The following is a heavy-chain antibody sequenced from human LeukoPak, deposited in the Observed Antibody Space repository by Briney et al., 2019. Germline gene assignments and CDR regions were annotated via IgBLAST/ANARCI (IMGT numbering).Heavy chain of an antibody. V-gene: IGHV3-30*18. Sequence: PGGSLRLSCAASGFTFSSYEMNWVRQAPGKGLEWVAVISYDGNEKYFGDSVKGRFTISRDNSKNTLYLQMNSLRAEDTAVYYCAKDRSGRESGNQRGDYWGQGTLVTVSS. CDR1: GFTFSSYE. J-gene: IGHJ4*02. D-gene: IGHD1-14*01. CDR3: AKDRSGRESGNQRGDY. CDR2: ISYDGNEK.